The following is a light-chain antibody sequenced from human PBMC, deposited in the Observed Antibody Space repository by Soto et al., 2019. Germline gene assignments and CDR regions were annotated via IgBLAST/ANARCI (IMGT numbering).Light chain of an antibody. V-gene: IGKV3-20*01. CDR1: QSVSSNY. J-gene: IGKJ5*01. CDR2: GAS. Sequence: EIVLTQSPGTLSLSPGERATLSCRASQSVSSNYLAWYQQKPGQAPRLLIYGASSRATGFPDRFSGSGSGTDFTLTISRLEPEDFAAYYCQQYGSSQITFGQGTRLEIK. CDR3: QQYGSSQIT.